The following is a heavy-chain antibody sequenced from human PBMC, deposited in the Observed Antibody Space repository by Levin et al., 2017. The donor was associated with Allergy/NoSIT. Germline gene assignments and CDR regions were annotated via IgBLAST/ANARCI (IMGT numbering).Heavy chain of an antibody. D-gene: IGHD4-17*01. Sequence: GGSLRLSCTTSGFTFGDYAMNWFRQAPGKGLEWVGLIRGKDYGGRTEYAASVRGRFTISRDESEYIAYLQMNSLKTEDTGVYYCSRLYEYGDSDDRFDYWGPGTLVTVSS. CDR2: IRGKDYGGRT. V-gene: IGHV3-49*03. CDR1: GFTFGDYA. J-gene: IGHJ4*02. CDR3: SRLYEYGDSDDRFDY.